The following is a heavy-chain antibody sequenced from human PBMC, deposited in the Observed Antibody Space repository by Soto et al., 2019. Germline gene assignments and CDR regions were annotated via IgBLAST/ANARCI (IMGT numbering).Heavy chain of an antibody. CDR2: ISGSGST. CDR1: GFTFRSYA. CDR3: AKDYHYYDGAGSYYSGSFDY. Sequence: GGSLRLSCAVSGFTFRSYAMSWVRQAPGKGLEWVSAISGSGSTFYADSVKGRFTISRDNSKNTLYLQMNSLRAEDTAVYYCAKDYHYYDGAGSYYSGSFDYWGQGTLVTVSS. J-gene: IGHJ4*02. D-gene: IGHD3-10*01. V-gene: IGHV3-23*01.